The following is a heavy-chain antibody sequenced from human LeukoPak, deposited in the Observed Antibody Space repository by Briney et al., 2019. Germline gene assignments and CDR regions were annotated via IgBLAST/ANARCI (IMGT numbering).Heavy chain of an antibody. CDR2: ISGSGGST. CDR3: ATLGSKWELLSYFQH. D-gene: IGHD1-26*01. J-gene: IGHJ1*01. V-gene: IGHV3-23*01. Sequence: GGSLRLSCAASGFTFSSYGMSWVRQAPGKGLEWDSAISGSGGSTYYADSVKGRFTISRDNSKNTLYLQMNSLRAEDTAVYYCATLGSKWELLSYFQHWGQGTLVTVSS. CDR1: GFTFSSYG.